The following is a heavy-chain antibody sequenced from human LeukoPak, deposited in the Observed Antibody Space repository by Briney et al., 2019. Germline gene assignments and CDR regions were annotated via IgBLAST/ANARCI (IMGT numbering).Heavy chain of an antibody. CDR3: ASSAGTYDFWSGYYNGWFDP. V-gene: IGHV4-31*03. CDR2: IYYNGST. J-gene: IGHJ5*02. Sequence: SETLSLTCTVSGGSISSGGYYWSWIRQHPGKDLEWIGYIYYNGSTYYNPSLKIRATTSVDTSKNQFSLKLSSVTAADTAVYYCASSAGTYDFWSGYYNGWFDPWGQGTLVTVSS. D-gene: IGHD3-3*01. CDR1: GGSISSGGYY.